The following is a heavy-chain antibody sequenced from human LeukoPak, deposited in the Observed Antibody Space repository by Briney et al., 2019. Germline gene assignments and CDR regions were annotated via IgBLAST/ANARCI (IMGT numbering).Heavy chain of an antibody. V-gene: IGHV3-30*04. Sequence: GGSLRLSCAASGFTFSSYAMHWVRQAPGKGLEWVAVISYDGSNKYYADSVKGRFTISRDNSKNTLYLQMNSLRAEDTAVYYCAREVGATKLYAFDIWGQGTMVTVSS. CDR3: AREVGATKLYAFDI. D-gene: IGHD1-26*01. CDR2: ISYDGSNK. CDR1: GFTFSSYA. J-gene: IGHJ3*02.